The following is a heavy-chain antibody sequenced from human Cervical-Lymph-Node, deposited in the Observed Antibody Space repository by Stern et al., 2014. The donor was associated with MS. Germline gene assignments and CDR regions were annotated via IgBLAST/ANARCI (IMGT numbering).Heavy chain of an antibody. CDR1: GFTVSRDY. Sequence: VQLVASGGGVIQPGGSLRLSCTASGFTVSRDYMTWVRQAPGKVLEWCSLIANVGSTFDTDSVKGRFTISRDDSKNTVYLHMTSLRAEDTAMYYCARDTSSPERSDWWGQGTLVTVSS. J-gene: IGHJ4*02. CDR3: ARDTSSPERSDW. CDR2: IANVGST. D-gene: IGHD1-1*01. V-gene: IGHV3-53*01.